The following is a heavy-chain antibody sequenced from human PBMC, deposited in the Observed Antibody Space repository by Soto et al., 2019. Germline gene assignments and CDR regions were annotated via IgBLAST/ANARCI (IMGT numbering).Heavy chain of an antibody. Sequence: QVQLVQSGAEVKKPGASVKVSCKASGYTFTSYYMHWVRQAPGQGLEWMGIINPSGGRTSYAQKFQGRVTRNSDTSTSTVYMELSSLRSEDTAVYDCARDIASSWGVDWGQGTLVTVSS. V-gene: IGHV1-46*03. CDR3: ARDIASSWGVD. CDR2: INPSGGRT. CDR1: GYTFTSYY. J-gene: IGHJ4*02. D-gene: IGHD6-13*01.